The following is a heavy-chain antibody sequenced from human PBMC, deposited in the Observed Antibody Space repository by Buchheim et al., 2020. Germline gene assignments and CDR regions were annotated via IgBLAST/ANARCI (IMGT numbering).Heavy chain of an antibody. V-gene: IGHV4-31*03. CDR3: ARGQSWNYALFY. CDR2: IYHNGRT. D-gene: IGHD1-7*01. Sequence: QVQLQESGPGLVKPSQTLSLTCTVSGGSFSSGGYFWSWIRQHPEKGLEWIGYIYHNGRTHYHPSLKSRVAISIATSKTQFSLNVTSVTAADTAVYYCARGQSWNYALFYWGQGT. CDR1: GGSFSSGGYF. J-gene: IGHJ4*02.